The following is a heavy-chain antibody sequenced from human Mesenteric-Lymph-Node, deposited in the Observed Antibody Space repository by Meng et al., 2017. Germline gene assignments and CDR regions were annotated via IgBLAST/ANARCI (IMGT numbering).Heavy chain of an antibody. CDR2: IIPIFGTA. CDR3: AREKILGSGSYYKADAFDI. CDR1: GGIFSSYA. D-gene: IGHD1-26*01. V-gene: IGHV1-69*05. Sequence: SVKVSCKASGGIFSSYAISWVRQAPGQGLEWMGGIIPIFGTANYAQKFQGRVTITTDESTSTAYMELSSLRSEGTAVYYCAREKILGSGSYYKADAFDIWGQGTMVTVSS. J-gene: IGHJ3*02.